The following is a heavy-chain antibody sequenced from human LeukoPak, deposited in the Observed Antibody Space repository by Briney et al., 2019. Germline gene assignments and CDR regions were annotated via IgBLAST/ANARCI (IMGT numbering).Heavy chain of an antibody. J-gene: IGHJ4*02. CDR1: GFTFSSYG. D-gene: IGHD2-15*01. CDR2: ISYDGSNK. CDR3: AKDQKYCSGGSCPPYYFDY. Sequence: PGRSLRLSCAASGFTFSSYGMHWVRQAPGKGLERVAVISYDGSNKYYADSVKGRFTISRDNSKNTLYLQMNSLRAEDTAVYYCAKDQKYCSGGSCPPYYFDYWGQGTLVTVSS. V-gene: IGHV3-30*18.